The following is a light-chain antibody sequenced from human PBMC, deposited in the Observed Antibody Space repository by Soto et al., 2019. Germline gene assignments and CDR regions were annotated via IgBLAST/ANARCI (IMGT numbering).Light chain of an antibody. CDR1: QTFSSH. J-gene: IGKJ5*01. V-gene: IGKV3-11*01. CDR3: QQRSNWPPVIT. Sequence: EIVLTQSPATLSLSPGEIATLSCRASQTFSSHLAWYQQKPGQAPRLLIYDASKRATGIPARFSGRGSGTDFTLTISSLEPEDFAVYYCQQRSNWPPVITLGQGTRLEIK. CDR2: DAS.